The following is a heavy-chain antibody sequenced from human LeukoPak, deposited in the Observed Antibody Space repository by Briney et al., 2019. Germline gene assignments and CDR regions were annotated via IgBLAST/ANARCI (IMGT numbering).Heavy chain of an antibody. CDR3: AKSRQWLVSALDY. D-gene: IGHD6-19*01. CDR2: ISWNSGSI. Sequence: GGSLRLSCAASGFTFDDYAMHWVRQAPGKGLERVSGISWNSGSIGYADSVKGRFTISRDDAKNSLYLQMNSLRAEDTALYYCAKSRQWLVSALDYWGQGTLVTVSS. CDR1: GFTFDDYA. J-gene: IGHJ4*02. V-gene: IGHV3-9*01.